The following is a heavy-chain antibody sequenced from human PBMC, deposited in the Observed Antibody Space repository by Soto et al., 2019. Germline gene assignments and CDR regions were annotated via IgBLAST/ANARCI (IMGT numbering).Heavy chain of an antibody. D-gene: IGHD3-3*01. J-gene: IGHJ5*02. CDR1: GYSFTSYW. Sequence: PGESLKISCRGSGYSFTSYWIGWVRQMPGKGLEWMGIIYPGDSDTRYSPSFQGQVTISADKSISTAYLQWSSLKASDTAMYYCARHGPYYDFWSGPSPWFDPWGQGTLVTVSS. V-gene: IGHV5-51*01. CDR3: ARHGPYYDFWSGPSPWFDP. CDR2: IYPGDSDT.